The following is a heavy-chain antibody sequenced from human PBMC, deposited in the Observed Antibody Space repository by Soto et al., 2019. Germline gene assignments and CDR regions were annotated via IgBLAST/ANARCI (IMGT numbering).Heavy chain of an antibody. CDR1: GGSICSYY. CDR2: IYYSGST. V-gene: IGHV4-59*01. Sequence: SETLSLNCTVSGGSICSYYPNWIRQPPGKGLEWIGYIYYSGSTSYNPSLKSRVTISVDTSKNQFSLKLSSVTAADTAVYYCARGYCSGGSCGLFDYWGQGTLVTVSS. D-gene: IGHD2-15*01. CDR3: ARGYCSGGSCGLFDY. J-gene: IGHJ4*02.